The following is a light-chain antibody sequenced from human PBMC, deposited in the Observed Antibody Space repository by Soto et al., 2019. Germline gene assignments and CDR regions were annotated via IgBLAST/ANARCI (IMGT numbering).Light chain of an antibody. V-gene: IGLV2-14*01. CDR3: FSYRSSTTNV. Sequence: QSALTQPASVSGSPGQSITISCAGSNSDIGGYNFVSWYQQHPGKAPKIIIFGVNKRPSGISNRFSGSKSGNTASLTISGLQAEDEADYYCFSYRSSTTNVFGSGTKLTVL. CDR1: NSDIGGYNF. CDR2: GVN. J-gene: IGLJ1*01.